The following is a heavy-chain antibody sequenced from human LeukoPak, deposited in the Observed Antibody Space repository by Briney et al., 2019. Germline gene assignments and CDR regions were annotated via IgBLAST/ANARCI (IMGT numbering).Heavy chain of an antibody. J-gene: IGHJ3*02. V-gene: IGHV4-59*01. CDR2: IYYSGGT. CDR3: ARLPASGDPDAFDI. Sequence: SETLSLTCAVYGGSFSGYYWSWIRQPPGKGLEWIGYIYYSGGTNYNPSLKSRVTISVDTSKNQFSLKLSSVTAADTAVYYCARLPASGDPDAFDIWGQGTMVTVSS. D-gene: IGHD2-2*01. CDR1: GGSFSGYY.